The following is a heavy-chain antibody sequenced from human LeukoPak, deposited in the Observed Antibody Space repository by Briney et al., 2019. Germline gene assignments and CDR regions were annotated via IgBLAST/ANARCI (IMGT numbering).Heavy chain of an antibody. CDR1: GGTFSSYA. J-gene: IGHJ3*02. V-gene: IGHV1-69*06. Sequence: SVKVSRKASGGTFSSYAISWVRQAPGQGLEWMGGIIPIFGTANYAQRFQGRVTITADKSTSTAYMELSSLRSEDTAVYYCARGGYYYGSGSYYIGLADIWGQGTMVTVSS. D-gene: IGHD3-10*01. CDR2: IIPIFGTA. CDR3: ARGGYYYGSGSYYIGLADI.